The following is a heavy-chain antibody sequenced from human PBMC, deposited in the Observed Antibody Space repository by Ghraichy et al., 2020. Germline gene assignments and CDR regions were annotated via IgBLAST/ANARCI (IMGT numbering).Heavy chain of an antibody. Sequence: GGSLRLSCAASGFTFSSYAMTWVRQAPGKGLEWVSAISGSGGSTYYADSVKGRFTISRDNSKNTLYLQMNSQRAEDTAVYHCAKSKGGSVGDGMDVWGQGTTVTVSS. D-gene: IGHD2-15*01. V-gene: IGHV3-23*01. J-gene: IGHJ6*02. CDR1: GFTFSSYA. CDR3: AKSKGGSVGDGMDV. CDR2: ISGSGGST.